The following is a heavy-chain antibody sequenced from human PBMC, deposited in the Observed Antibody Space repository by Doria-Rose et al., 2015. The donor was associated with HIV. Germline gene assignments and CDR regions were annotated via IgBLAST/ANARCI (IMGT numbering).Heavy chain of an antibody. V-gene: IGHV1-2*04. D-gene: IGHD3-22*01. J-gene: IGHJ5*02. Sequence: ASVKVSCKASGYTFTDYYIHWVRQAPGQGLEWMGWINPNNGDTNYAQKFQGWVTVTRDTSITTVYMELSRLRSDDTAVYYCAREVGYYYDSSGYYPGWFDPWGQGTLVTVSP. CDR3: AREVGYYYDSSGYYPGWFDP. CDR2: INPNNGDT. CDR1: GYTFTDYY.